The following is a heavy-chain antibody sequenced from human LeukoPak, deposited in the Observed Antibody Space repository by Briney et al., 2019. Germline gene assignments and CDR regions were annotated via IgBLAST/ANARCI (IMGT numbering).Heavy chain of an antibody. CDR3: ARGKVDYSNYKAFDY. CDR2: IYDSGST. CDR1: GGFISGYY. J-gene: IGHJ4*02. V-gene: IGHV4-59*12. Sequence: SETLSLTCTVSGGFISGYYWSWIRQSPGRGLEWLGYIYDSGSTNYNPSLKSRVTISVDTSKNQFSLKLSSVTAADTAVYYCARGKVDYSNYKAFDYWGQGTLVTVSS. D-gene: IGHD4-11*01.